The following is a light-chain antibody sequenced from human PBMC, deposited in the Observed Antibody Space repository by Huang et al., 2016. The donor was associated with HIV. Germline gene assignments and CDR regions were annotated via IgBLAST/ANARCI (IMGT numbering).Light chain of an antibody. CDR1: HSLLHSDGNTY. J-gene: IGKJ1*01. CDR2: KVS. CDR3: MQGTHWPQT. Sequence: DVVLTQSPLSLPVTLGQPASISCKYSHSLLHSDGNTYFNWFLQRPGQSPRSLIYKVSHRDFGVPARLSGSGSGADFTLTISRVEADDIGVYYCMQGTHWPQTFGQGTKVEVK. V-gene: IGKV2-30*02.